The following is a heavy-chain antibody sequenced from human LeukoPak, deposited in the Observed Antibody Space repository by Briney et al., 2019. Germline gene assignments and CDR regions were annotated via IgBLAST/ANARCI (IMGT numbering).Heavy chain of an antibody. J-gene: IGHJ4*02. CDR2: IYTSGST. CDR3: ARQRDSGSYYALDY. CDR1: GGSISSYY. D-gene: IGHD1-26*01. Sequence: PSETLSLTCTVSGGSISSYYWSWIRQPPGKGLEWIGYIYTSGSTNYNPSLKSRVTISVDTSKSQFSLKLTSVTAADTAVYYCARQRDSGSYYALDYWGQGTLVTVSS. V-gene: IGHV4-4*09.